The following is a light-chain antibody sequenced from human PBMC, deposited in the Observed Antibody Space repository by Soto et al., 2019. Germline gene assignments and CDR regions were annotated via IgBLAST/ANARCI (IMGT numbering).Light chain of an antibody. CDR3: CSYAGGYTHAV. CDR2: DVS. Sequence: QSALSQPRSVSGPPGHSVSISCIGTSSDVGTYNYVSWYQQHPGKAPKLMIYDVSKRPSGVPDRFSGSKSGNTASLTISGLQAEDEADYYCCSYAGGYTHAVFGGGTKVTVL. J-gene: IGLJ2*01. V-gene: IGLV2-11*01. CDR1: SSDVGTYNY.